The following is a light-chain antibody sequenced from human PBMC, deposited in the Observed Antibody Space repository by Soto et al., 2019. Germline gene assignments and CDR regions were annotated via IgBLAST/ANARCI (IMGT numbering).Light chain of an antibody. J-gene: IGLJ2*01. CDR3: AAWDDSLGAVV. CDR2: EVS. CDR1: SSDVGGYNY. V-gene: IGLV2-14*01. Sequence: QSALTQPASVSGSPGQSITISCTGTSSDVGGYNYVSWYQLHPGKAPKLMIYEVSNRPSGVSNRFSGSKSGNTASLTISGLQAEDEADYYCAAWDDSLGAVVFGGGTKLTVL.